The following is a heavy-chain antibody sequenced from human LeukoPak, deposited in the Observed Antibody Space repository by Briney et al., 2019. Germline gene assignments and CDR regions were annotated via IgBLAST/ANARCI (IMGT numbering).Heavy chain of an antibody. D-gene: IGHD6-19*01. Sequence: GGSLRLSCAASGFTFSSYAMHWVRQAPGKGLEWVAVISYDGSNKYYADSVKGRFTISRDNSKNTLYLQMNSLRAEDTAVYYCARGSSSGWVHYFDYWGQGTLVTVSS. CDR2: ISYDGSNK. CDR1: GFTFSSYA. V-gene: IGHV3-30-3*01. CDR3: ARGSSSGWVHYFDY. J-gene: IGHJ4*02.